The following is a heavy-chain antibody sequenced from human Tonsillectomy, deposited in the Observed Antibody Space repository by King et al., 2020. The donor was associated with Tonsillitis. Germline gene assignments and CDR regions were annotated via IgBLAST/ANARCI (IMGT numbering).Heavy chain of an antibody. Sequence: EVQLVESGGGLVKPGGSLRLSCAASGFTFSSYSMNWVRQAPGKGLEWVSSISSSSSYIYYADSVKGRFTISRDNAKNSLYLQMNSLRAEDTAVYYCASDPLDYYDSSGYYYVLDYWGQGTLVTVAS. CDR3: ASDPLDYYDSSGYYYVLDY. CDR1: GFTFSSYS. CDR2: ISSSSSYI. J-gene: IGHJ4*02. V-gene: IGHV3-21*01. D-gene: IGHD3-22*01.